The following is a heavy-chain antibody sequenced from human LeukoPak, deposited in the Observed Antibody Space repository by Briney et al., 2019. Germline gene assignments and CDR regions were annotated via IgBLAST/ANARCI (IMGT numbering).Heavy chain of an antibody. CDR3: ASDINFGRNAFDI. Sequence: SETLSLTCTVSAGSFSSTSYYWGWIRQPPGKGLEWIGNIYYSGSTYYNPSLKSRVTISVDTSKNQFSLKLSSVTAADTAVYYRASDINFGRNAFDIWGQGTLVTVSS. D-gene: IGHD3/OR15-3a*01. J-gene: IGHJ3*02. V-gene: IGHV4-39*07. CDR1: AGSFSSTSYY. CDR2: IYYSGST.